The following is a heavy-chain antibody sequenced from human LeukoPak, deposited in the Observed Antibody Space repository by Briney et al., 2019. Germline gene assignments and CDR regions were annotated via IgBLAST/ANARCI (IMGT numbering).Heavy chain of an antibody. Sequence: GGSLRLSCSVSGLTFNNYAMHWVRQAPGKGPEGVAVISYDGSEAFYADSVKGRFTISRDNSKNTLYLQVNSLRTEDTAVYYCAEVFSSSGYYFDYWGQGTLVTVSS. CDR2: ISYDGSEA. J-gene: IGHJ4*02. CDR3: AEVFSSSGYYFDY. CDR1: GLTFNNYA. V-gene: IGHV3-30*01. D-gene: IGHD3-10*01.